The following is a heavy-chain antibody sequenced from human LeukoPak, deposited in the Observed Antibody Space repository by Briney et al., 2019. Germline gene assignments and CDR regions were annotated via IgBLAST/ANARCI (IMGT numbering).Heavy chain of an antibody. Sequence: PSQTLSLTCTVSGGSISSGSYYWSWIRQPAGKGLEWIGRIYTSGSTSYNPSLKSRVTISVDTSKNQFSLKLSSVTAADTAVYYCARDRRYDTIIDYWGQGTLVTVSS. CDR3: ARDRRYDTIIDY. CDR2: IYTSGST. CDR1: GGSISSGSYY. J-gene: IGHJ4*02. V-gene: IGHV4-61*02. D-gene: IGHD3-22*01.